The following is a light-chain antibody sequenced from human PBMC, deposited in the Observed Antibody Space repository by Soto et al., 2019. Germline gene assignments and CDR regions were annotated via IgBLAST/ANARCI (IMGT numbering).Light chain of an antibody. CDR3: QSFDSRLSGWV. V-gene: IGLV1-40*01. CDR1: SSNIGAGYD. CDR2: GNN. Sequence: QSVLTQPPSVSGAPGQRVTISCTGSSSNIGAGYDVHWYQHLPGTAPKLLVHGNNDRPSGVPDRFFASKSDTSASLAITGLQVEDEADYYCQSFDSRLSGWVFGGGTKLTVL. J-gene: IGLJ2*01.